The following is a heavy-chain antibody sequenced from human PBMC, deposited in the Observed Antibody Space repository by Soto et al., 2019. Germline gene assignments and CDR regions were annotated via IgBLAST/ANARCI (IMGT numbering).Heavy chain of an antibody. CDR1: GFSLSTSGVG. CDR2: IYWDDDK. CDR3: AHLQYWDGSLGH. D-gene: IGHD3-10*01. V-gene: IGHV2-5*02. Sequence: QITLKESGPTLVKPTQTLTLTCTFSGFSLSTSGVGVGWIRQPAGQPLEWLAFIYWDDDKLYRPSLMTRLNITKGTSKHQVILTITNMDPADTATYYCAHLQYWDGSLGHWGQGTLVTVSS. J-gene: IGHJ4*02.